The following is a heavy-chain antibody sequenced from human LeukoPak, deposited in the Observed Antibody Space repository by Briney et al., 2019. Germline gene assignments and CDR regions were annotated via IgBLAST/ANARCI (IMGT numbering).Heavy chain of an antibody. CDR1: GCTFSNYG. CDR2: IWYGGNDK. V-gene: IGHV3-30*02. J-gene: IGHJ4*02. Sequence: PGGSLRLSCAASGCTFSNYGMHWVRQAPGKGLEWVALIWYGGNDKYYTDSVKGRFTISRDNSKNTLYLEMNSLRAEDTAVYYCAKSGYDSYYFDYWGQGTLVTVSS. D-gene: IGHD5-12*01. CDR3: AKSGYDSYYFDY.